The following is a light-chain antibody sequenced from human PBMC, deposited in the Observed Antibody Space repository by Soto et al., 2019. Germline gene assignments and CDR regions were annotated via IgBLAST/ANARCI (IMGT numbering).Light chain of an antibody. CDR3: QQYNSYSMYT. CDR1: QSIRSW. J-gene: IGKJ2*01. CDR2: YAS. Sequence: DIQMTQSPSTLSASVGDRVTITCRASQSIRSWLAWYQQKSGKAPKLLIYYASTLESGVPSRFSGSGSGTEFTLTISSLQPDDFATYYCQQYNSYSMYTFGQGTKLGIK. V-gene: IGKV1-5*01.